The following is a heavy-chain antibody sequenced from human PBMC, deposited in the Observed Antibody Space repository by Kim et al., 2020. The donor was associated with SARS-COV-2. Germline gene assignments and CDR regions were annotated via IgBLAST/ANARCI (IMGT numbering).Heavy chain of an antibody. CDR2: VYYSGVT. CDR1: GGSISTYY. Sequence: SETLSLTCNVSGGSISTYYWNWIRQPPGKGLEWIGFVYYSGVTKYNPSLKNRLTILRDTSKNHFSLSLTSVTAADTAAYYCATFGSSYGSGTYFDYWCQG. CDR3: ATFGSSYGSGTYFDY. V-gene: IGHV4-59*12. D-gene: IGHD3-10*01. J-gene: IGHJ4*02.